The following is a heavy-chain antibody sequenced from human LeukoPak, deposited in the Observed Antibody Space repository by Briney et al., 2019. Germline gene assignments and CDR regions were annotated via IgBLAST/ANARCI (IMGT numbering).Heavy chain of an antibody. Sequence: ASLKVSCKASGYSLTGYYIHWVRQAPEQGLEWMCWINPNSGGTNYAQTFQGRVTMTRDTSISTAYMELSRLRSDDTAVYYCARVVRGVMGATYYFDYWGQGTLVTVST. CDR2: INPNSGGT. D-gene: IGHD3-10*01. J-gene: IGHJ4*02. CDR3: ARVVRGVMGATYYFDY. CDR1: GYSLTGYY. V-gene: IGHV1-2*02.